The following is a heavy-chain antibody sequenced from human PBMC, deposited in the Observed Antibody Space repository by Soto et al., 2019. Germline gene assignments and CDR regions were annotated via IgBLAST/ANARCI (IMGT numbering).Heavy chain of an antibody. Sequence: QVQLQESGPGLVKPSQTLSLTCTVSGGSISSGGYYWSWIRQHPGKGLEWIGYIYYSGSTYYNPSLQSRVTISVDTSKNQFSLKLSSVTAADTAVYYCARDPVDISSWYWDDAFDIWGQGTMVTVSS. CDR2: IYYSGST. J-gene: IGHJ3*02. V-gene: IGHV4-31*03. CDR1: GGSISSGGYY. D-gene: IGHD6-13*01. CDR3: ARDPVDISSWYWDDAFDI.